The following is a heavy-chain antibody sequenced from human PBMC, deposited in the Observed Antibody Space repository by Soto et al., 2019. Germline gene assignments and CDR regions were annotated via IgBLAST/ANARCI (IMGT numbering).Heavy chain of an antibody. CDR1: GYTFNSYG. D-gene: IGHD2-15*01. CDR3: ASSASIYCSGGSCSYYGMDV. V-gene: IGHV1-18*01. Sequence: QVQLVQSGAEVKKPGASVKVSCKASGYTFNSYGISWARQAPGQGLEWMGWISAYKGNTNYAQKLQGRVTMTTDTSTSTVYMELRSLSSDDTAVYYCASSASIYCSGGSCSYYGMDVWGPGTTVIVSS. J-gene: IGHJ6*02. CDR2: ISAYKGNT.